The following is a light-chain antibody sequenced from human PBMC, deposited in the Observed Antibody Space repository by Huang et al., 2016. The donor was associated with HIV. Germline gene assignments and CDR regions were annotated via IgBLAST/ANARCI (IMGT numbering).Light chain of an antibody. J-gene: IGKJ5*01. Sequence: EIVLTQSPATLSLSPGERATLSCRASQSISNSLALYQQKPGQAPRLLSYDASNRAAVNPARFSGSGSGTDFTLTISSLEPEDFAFYYCQQRSNWAFGQGTRLEIK. CDR2: DAS. V-gene: IGKV3-11*01. CDR3: QQRSNWA. CDR1: QSISNS.